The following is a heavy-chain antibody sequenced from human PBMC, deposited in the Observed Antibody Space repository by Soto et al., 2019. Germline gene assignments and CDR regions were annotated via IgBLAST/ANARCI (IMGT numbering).Heavy chain of an antibody. CDR1: GFTFSSYW. CDR3: ARDSGLLLPPTSLYYFDY. CDR2: IKQDGSEK. V-gene: IGHV3-7*01. Sequence: PGGSLRLSCAASGFTFSSYWMSWVRQAPGKGLEWVANIKQDGSEKYYVDSVKGRFTISRDNAKNSLYLQMNSLRAEDTAVYYCARDSGLLLPPTSLYYFDYWGQGTLVTVSS. J-gene: IGHJ4*02. D-gene: IGHD2-2*01.